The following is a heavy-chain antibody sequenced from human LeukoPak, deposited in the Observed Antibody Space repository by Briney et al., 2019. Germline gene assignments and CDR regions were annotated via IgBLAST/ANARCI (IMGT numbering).Heavy chain of an antibody. CDR2: INPNSGGT. Sequence: ASVKVSCKASGYTFTGYYMHWVRQSPGQGLEGMGWINPNSGGTYYAQKFQGRGTMTRDTSISTAYMELSRLRSDDTAVYYCARDRGSEYCSSTSCYHYYYYMDVWGKGATVTVSS. CDR1: GYTFTGYY. J-gene: IGHJ6*03. CDR3: ARDRGSEYCSSTSCYHYYYYMDV. V-gene: IGHV1-2*02. D-gene: IGHD2-2*01.